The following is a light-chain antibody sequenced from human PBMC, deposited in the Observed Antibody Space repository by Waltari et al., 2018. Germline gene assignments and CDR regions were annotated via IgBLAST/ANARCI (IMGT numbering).Light chain of an antibody. V-gene: IGLV2-14*01. CDR1: SSDIGRYNY. J-gene: IGLJ3*02. Sequence: QSALTQPAPVSGSPGQSITIPCTGTSSDIGRYNYASWYQQHPGKAPNVMIYAVSVWPSAVSNRLAASQAGNTASLTISGLQAEDEADYYCSSSTRSSTWVFGGRTKLTVL. CDR2: AVS. CDR3: SSSTRSSTWV.